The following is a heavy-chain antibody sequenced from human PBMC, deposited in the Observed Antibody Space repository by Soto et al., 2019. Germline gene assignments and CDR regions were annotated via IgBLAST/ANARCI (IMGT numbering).Heavy chain of an antibody. Sequence: PGGSLRLSCAASGFTFSNYGMHWVRQAPGKGLEWVALISYDGRTKFYVDSVKGRFTISRDNSKNTLYLQMNSLRAEDTAVYYCAKNPPGSGYYFDYWGQGTLVTVSS. CDR2: ISYDGRTK. CDR3: AKNPPGSGYYFDY. J-gene: IGHJ4*02. D-gene: IGHD3-22*01. CDR1: GFTFSNYG. V-gene: IGHV3-30*18.